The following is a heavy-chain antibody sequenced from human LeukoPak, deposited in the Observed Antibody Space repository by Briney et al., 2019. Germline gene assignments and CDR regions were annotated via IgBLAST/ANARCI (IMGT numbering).Heavy chain of an antibody. D-gene: IGHD3-22*01. J-gene: IGHJ4*02. CDR2: ISSSSSNI. CDR3: ARTILTPSSGYRVRYFDY. CDR1: GFTFSSYS. Sequence: GGSLRLSCAASGFTFSSYSMNWVRQAPGKGLEWVSYISSSSSNIYYADSVKGRFTISRDNAKNSLYLQMNSLRAEDTAVYYCARTILTPSSGYRVRYFDYWGQGTLVTVSS. V-gene: IGHV3-48*04.